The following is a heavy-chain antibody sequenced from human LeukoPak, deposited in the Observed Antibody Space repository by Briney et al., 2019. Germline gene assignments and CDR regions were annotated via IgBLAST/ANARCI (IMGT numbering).Heavy chain of an antibody. Sequence: PGGSLRLSCAASGFTFSSYNMNWVRQAPGKGLERVSYISTGSSSIYYADSVKGRFTISRDNAKNSLYLHMNSPRDDDTAVYYCARGSSGWYFFDYWGQGTLVTVSS. V-gene: IGHV3-48*02. CDR2: ISTGSSSI. D-gene: IGHD6-19*01. CDR1: GFTFSSYN. CDR3: ARGSSGWYFFDY. J-gene: IGHJ4*02.